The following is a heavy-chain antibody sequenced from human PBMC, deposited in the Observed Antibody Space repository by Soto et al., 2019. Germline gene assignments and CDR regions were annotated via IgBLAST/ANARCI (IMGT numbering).Heavy chain of an antibody. V-gene: IGHV3-33*01. CDR2: IWYDGSNK. J-gene: IGHJ6*02. CDR1: GFTFSSYG. Sequence: GGSLRLSCAASGFTFSSYGMHWVRQAPGKGLGWVAVIWYDGSNKYYADSVKGRFTISRDNSKNTLYLQMNSLRAEDTAVYYCARVMVRGYYYYYYGMDVWGQGTTVTVSS. CDR3: ARVMVRGYYYYYYGMDV. D-gene: IGHD3-10*01.